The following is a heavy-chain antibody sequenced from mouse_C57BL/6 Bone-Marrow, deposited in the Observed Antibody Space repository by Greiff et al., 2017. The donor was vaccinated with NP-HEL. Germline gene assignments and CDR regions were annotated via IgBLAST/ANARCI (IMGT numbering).Heavy chain of an antibody. Sequence: EVQLQQSVAELVRPGASVKLSCTASGFNIKNTYMHWVKQRPEQGLEWIGRIDPANGNTKYAPKFQGKATITADTSSNTAYLQLSSLTSEDTAIYYCAGKTSYYGYDEGHAMDYWGQGTSVTVSS. CDR3: AGKTSYYGYDEGHAMDY. D-gene: IGHD2-9*01. J-gene: IGHJ4*01. CDR2: IDPANGNT. CDR1: GFNIKNTY. V-gene: IGHV14-3*01.